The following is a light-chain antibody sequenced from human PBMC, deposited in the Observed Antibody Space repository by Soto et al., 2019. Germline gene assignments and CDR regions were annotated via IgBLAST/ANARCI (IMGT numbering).Light chain of an antibody. CDR2: GAS. CDR3: QQYNNWPRGT. CDR1: QSVSSN. V-gene: IGKV3-15*01. J-gene: IGKJ2*01. Sequence: EIVMTQSPATLSVSPGERATLSCRASQSVSSNLAWYKQKPGHAPRLLIYGASTRATGIPARFSGSGSGTEFTLTISSLQSEDFAVYYCQQYNNWPRGTFGQGTKLEIK.